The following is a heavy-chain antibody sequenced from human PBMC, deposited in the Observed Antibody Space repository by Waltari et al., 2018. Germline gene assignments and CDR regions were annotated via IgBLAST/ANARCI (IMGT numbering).Heavy chain of an antibody. D-gene: IGHD3-22*01. CDR2: INPNFGTK. J-gene: IGHJ2*01. CDR3: ARDMGYYDSSGYHGWYFDL. CDR1: GGTFGSHA. Sequence: QVQLVQSGTEVKKPGSSVKVSCKTSGGTFGSHAINWVRQAPGQGLEWMGGINPNFGTKHDAQKFQGRVNIHADDSTNEAYMDLSSLRSEDTAVYFCARDMGYYDSSGYHGWYFDLWGRGTLLIVSS. V-gene: IGHV1-69*12.